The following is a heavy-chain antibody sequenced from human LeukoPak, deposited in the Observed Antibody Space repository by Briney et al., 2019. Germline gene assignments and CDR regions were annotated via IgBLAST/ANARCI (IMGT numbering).Heavy chain of an antibody. CDR2: INSDGSST. D-gene: IGHD1-26*01. CDR3: ARSFYSGSYPDY. CDR1: GFTFSGYW. J-gene: IGHJ4*02. Sequence: PGRSLRLSCAASGFTFSGYWMHWVRQAPGKGLVWVSRINSDGSSTSYADSVKGRFTISRDNAKNTLYLQMNSLRAEDTAVYYCARSFYSGSYPDYWGQGTLVTVSS. V-gene: IGHV3-74*01.